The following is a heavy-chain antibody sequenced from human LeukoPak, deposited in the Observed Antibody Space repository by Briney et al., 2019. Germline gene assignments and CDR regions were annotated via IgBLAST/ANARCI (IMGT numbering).Heavy chain of an antibody. CDR3: AKIAAVAASPYYYYGMDV. CDR1: GFTFSTYA. J-gene: IGHJ6*02. Sequence: PGGSLRLSCAASGFTFSTYAMSWVRQAPGKGLEWVSAISGSGGTTYYADSVKGRFTISRDNSKNTLYLQVNSLRAEDTAVYYCAKIAAVAASPYYYYGMDVWDQGTTVTVSS. D-gene: IGHD6-19*01. CDR2: ISGSGGTT. V-gene: IGHV3-23*01.